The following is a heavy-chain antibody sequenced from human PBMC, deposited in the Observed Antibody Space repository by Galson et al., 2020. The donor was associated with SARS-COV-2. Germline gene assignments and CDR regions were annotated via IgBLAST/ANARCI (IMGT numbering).Heavy chain of an antibody. V-gene: IGHV3-9*01. Sequence: GGSLRLSCAASGFTFYDYAMHWVRQVPGKGLEWVSGITWNSGDIGYADSVKGRFTISRDNAKTSLYLQMNSLTPADTALYYCAKGRMKWYYYYGMDVWGQGTTVTVSS. J-gene: IGHJ6*02. CDR1: GFTFYDYA. CDR2: ITWNSGDI. CDR3: AKGRMKWYYYYGMDV. D-gene: IGHD2-15*01.